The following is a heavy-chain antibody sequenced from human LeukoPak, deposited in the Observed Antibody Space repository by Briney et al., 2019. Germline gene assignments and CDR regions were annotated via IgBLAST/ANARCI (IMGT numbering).Heavy chain of an antibody. CDR1: GGSLSSYY. CDR3: AREGEAVAGYYFDY. D-gene: IGHD6-19*01. V-gene: IGHV4-34*01. J-gene: IGHJ4*02. CDR2: INHSGST. Sequence: PSETLSLTRPVSGGSLSSYYWSWIRQPPGEGLEWIGEINHSGSTNYNPSLKSRVTISVDTSKNRFSLKLSSVTAADTAVYYCAREGEAVAGYYFDYWGQGTLVTVSS.